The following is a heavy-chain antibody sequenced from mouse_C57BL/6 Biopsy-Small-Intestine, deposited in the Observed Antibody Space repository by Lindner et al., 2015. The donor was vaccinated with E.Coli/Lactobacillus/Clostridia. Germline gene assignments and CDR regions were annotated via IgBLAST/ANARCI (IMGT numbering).Heavy chain of an antibody. D-gene: IGHD1-1*01. CDR2: INPNNGGT. Sequence: EVQLQESGPELVKPGASVKMSCKASGYTFTDYNMHWVKQSHGKSLEWIGYINPNNGGTSYNQKFKGKATLTVNKSSSTAYMELRSLTSEDSAVYYCARYYYGSSYDVYGRTGGQGTSVTVSS. J-gene: IGHJ4*01. CDR3: ARYYYGSSYDVYGRT. V-gene: IGHV1-22*01. CDR1: GYTFTDYN.